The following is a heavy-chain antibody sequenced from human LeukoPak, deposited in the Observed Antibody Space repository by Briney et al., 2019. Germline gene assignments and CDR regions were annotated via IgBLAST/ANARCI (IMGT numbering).Heavy chain of an antibody. CDR3: ARGSGGGYYDYVWGSPGPFDY. J-gene: IGHJ4*02. CDR2: ISGSGGST. V-gene: IGHV3-23*01. Sequence: GGSLRLSCAASGFTFSSYAMSWVRQAPGKGLEWVSAISGSGGSTYYADSVKGRFTISRDNSKNTLYLQMNSLRAEDTAVYYCARGSGGGYYDYVWGSPGPFDYWGQGTLVTVSS. D-gene: IGHD3-16*01. CDR1: GFTFSSYA.